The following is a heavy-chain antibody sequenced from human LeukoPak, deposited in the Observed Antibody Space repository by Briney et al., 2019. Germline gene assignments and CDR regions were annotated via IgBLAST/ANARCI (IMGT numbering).Heavy chain of an antibody. D-gene: IGHD1-26*01. J-gene: IGHJ3*02. CDR2: IIPIFGTA. CDR1: GGTFSSYA. CDR3: ATHTLGARPYAFDI. Sequence: GASVKVSCKASGGTFSSYAISWVRQAPGQGLEWMGRIIPIFGTANYAQKFRGRVTITTDESTSTAYMELSSLRSEDTAVYYCATHTLGARPYAFDIWGQGTMVTVSS. V-gene: IGHV1-69*05.